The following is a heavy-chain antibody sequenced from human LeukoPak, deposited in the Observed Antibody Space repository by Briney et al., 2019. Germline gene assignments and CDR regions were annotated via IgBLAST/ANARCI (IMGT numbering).Heavy chain of an antibody. V-gene: IGHV3-74*01. CDR1: GFSFGGKW. J-gene: IGHJ4*02. CDR2: IDTDGSDA. CDR3: ACRMVYADGFDY. Sequence: GGSLRLSCAASGFSFGGKWLHWVRQAPGKGLVWVSNIDTDGSDANYVDSVKGRFTISRDNSKNTLYLQMNSLRAEGTAVYYCACRMVYADGFDYWGQGTLVTVS. D-gene: IGHD2-8*01.